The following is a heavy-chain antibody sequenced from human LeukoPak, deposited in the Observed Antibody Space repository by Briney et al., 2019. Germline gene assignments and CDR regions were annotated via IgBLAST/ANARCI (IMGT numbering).Heavy chain of an antibody. J-gene: IGHJ4*02. CDR3: ASGLAAAGTGPAGY. V-gene: IGHV4-39*01. CDR1: GDSISSSSYY. D-gene: IGHD6-13*01. CDR2: IYYSGST. Sequence: SETLSLTCTVSGDSISSSSYYWGWIRQPPGKGLEWIGSIYYSGSTYYNPSLKSRVTISVDTSKNQFSLKLSSVTAADTAVYYCASGLAAAGTGPAGYWGQGTLVTVSS.